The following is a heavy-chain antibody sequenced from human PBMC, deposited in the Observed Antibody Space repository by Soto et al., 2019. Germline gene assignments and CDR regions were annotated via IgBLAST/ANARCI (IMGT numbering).Heavy chain of an antibody. Sequence: QVQLLQSGAEVKKPGSSVKVSCKASGGTFSSYAISWVRQAPGQGLEWMGGIIPIFGTANYAQKFQGRVTITADESTSTAYMELSSLRSEDTAVYYCAGEGGEETMVRGVMRYWGQGTLVTVSS. CDR2: IIPIFGTA. V-gene: IGHV1-69*01. CDR3: AGEGGEETMVRGVMRY. CDR1: GGTFSSYA. J-gene: IGHJ4*02. D-gene: IGHD3-10*01.